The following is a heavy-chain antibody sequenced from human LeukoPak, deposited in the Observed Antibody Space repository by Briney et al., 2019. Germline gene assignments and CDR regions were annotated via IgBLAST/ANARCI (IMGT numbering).Heavy chain of an antibody. CDR2: ISVTGGTT. D-gene: IGHD1-14*01. CDR3: AKGTEPGLYYYYYYVMDV. Sequence: GGSLRLSCAASGFTFSSYDMTWVRQAPGKGLYWVSSISVTGGTTYYADSVKGRFTISRDNSKNTLYLQMNSLRAEDTAVYYCAKGTEPGLYYYYYYVMDVWGQGTTVTVSS. V-gene: IGHV3-23*01. CDR1: GFTFSSYD. J-gene: IGHJ6*02.